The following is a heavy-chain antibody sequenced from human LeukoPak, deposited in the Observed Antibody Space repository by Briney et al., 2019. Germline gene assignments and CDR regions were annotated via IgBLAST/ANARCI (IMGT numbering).Heavy chain of an antibody. J-gene: IGHJ3*02. CDR3: TTRWLFKRRAFDI. D-gene: IGHD3-22*01. Sequence: SGGSLRLSCAAYGFTFNNYWMHWVRQAPGKGLEWVGRIKSKTDGGTTDYAAPVKGRFTISRDDSKNTLYLQMNSLKTEDTAVYYCTTRWLFKRRAFDIWGQGTMVTVSS. CDR1: GFTFNNYW. CDR2: IKSKTDGGTT. V-gene: IGHV3-15*01.